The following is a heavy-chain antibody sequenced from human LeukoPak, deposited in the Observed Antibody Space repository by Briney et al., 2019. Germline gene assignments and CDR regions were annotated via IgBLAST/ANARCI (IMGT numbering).Heavy chain of an antibody. V-gene: IGHV3-23*01. CDR2: ISVGAEYI. CDR1: RFTFSTYV. Sequence: PGGSLRLSCAASRFTFSTYVMIWFRQAPGKGLEWVSTISVGAEYIFYADSVKGRFTISRDDSNNALYLQMHSLRAEDTALYYCASGPPFLKYFEYWGQGTLVTVSS. CDR3: ASGPPFLKYFEY. J-gene: IGHJ4*02. D-gene: IGHD3-3*01.